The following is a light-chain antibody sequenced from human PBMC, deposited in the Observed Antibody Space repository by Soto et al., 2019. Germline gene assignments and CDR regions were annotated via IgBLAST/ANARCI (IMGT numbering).Light chain of an antibody. Sequence: DIQMTQSPSSVSAALGDTVTIGCRASQSVGSSLAWYQQEPGKAPRLLIRAASSLQSGVPSGFSGSGSGTDFTLTVNSLQSEDFATYYCQQVNSFPFTFGQGTRLEIK. CDR2: AAS. V-gene: IGKV1D-12*01. CDR3: QQVNSFPFT. CDR1: QSVGSS. J-gene: IGKJ5*01.